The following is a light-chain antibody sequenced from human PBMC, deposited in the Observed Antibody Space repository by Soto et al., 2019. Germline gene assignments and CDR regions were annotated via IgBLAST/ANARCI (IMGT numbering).Light chain of an antibody. Sequence: EIVMTQSPATLSASPGERATLSCRASQSVNSNLAWYQQKPGQAPRLFIYDASTRATGIPARFSGSGSGTEFTLTIRSLQSEDFAVYYCQQYGRSPLTLGGGTKV. CDR2: DAS. CDR3: QQYGRSPLT. V-gene: IGKV3-15*01. CDR1: QSVNSN. J-gene: IGKJ4*01.